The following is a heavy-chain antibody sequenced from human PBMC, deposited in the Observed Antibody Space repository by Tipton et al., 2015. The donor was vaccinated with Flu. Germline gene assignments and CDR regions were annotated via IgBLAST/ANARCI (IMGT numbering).Heavy chain of an antibody. CDR3: ATGRSTGSTELFAH. Sequence: TLSLTCNVSGRSIRDYYWSWIRQPPGKAPEWIGYVDDRGSSNKNPSLRSRVTMSVDMAKNQISMKLGSVTAADTAIYYCATGRSTGSTELFAHWGQGTHVTVSS. CDR2: VDDRGSS. CDR1: GRSIRDYY. V-gene: IGHV4-59*01. J-gene: IGHJ1*01. D-gene: IGHD2-2*01.